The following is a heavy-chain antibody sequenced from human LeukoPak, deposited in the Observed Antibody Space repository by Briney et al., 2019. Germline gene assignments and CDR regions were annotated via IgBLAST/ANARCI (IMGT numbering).Heavy chain of an antibody. CDR3: ARTRRDGYNFDYYYMDV. CDR1: EFTFRTYS. D-gene: IGHD5-24*01. Sequence: GGSLRLSCAASEFTFRTYSMNWVRQAPGKGLEWVSSIDSSSAYIYYADSVKGRFTISRDNAKNSLYLQMNSLRAEDTAVYYCARTRRDGYNFDYYYMDVWGKGTTVTISS. J-gene: IGHJ6*03. CDR2: IDSSSAYI. V-gene: IGHV3-21*01.